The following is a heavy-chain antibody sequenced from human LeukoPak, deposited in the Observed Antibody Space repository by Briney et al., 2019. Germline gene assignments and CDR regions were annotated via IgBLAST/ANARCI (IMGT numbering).Heavy chain of an antibody. CDR1: GFTFSSYS. CDR2: LSGSSSTI. J-gene: IGHJ4*02. D-gene: IGHD4-17*01. V-gene: IGHV3-48*01. CDR3: ARDYGDYVVDY. Sequence: GGSLRLSCAASGFTFSSYSMNWVRQAPGKGLEWISYLSGSSSTIYYADSVKGRFTISRDNAKNSLYLQMNSLRVEDTAVYYCARDYGDYVVDYWGQGTLVTVSS.